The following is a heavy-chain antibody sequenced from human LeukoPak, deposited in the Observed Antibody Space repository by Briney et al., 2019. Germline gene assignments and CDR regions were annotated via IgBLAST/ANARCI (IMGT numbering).Heavy chain of an antibody. CDR2: IRSKTYGGTT. V-gene: IGHV3-49*04. J-gene: IGHJ4*02. CDR1: GFTFGDYG. CDR3: TGSFGELTFFDY. D-gene: IGHD3-10*01. Sequence: GRSLRLSCTASGFTFGDYGMSWVRQAPGKGLEWVGFIRSKTYGGTTEYAASVKGRFTISRDDSKSIAYLQMNSLKTEDTAVYYCTGSFGELTFFDYWGQGTLVTVSS.